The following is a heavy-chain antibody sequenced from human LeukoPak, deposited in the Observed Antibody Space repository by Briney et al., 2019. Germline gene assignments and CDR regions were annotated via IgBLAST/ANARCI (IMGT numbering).Heavy chain of an antibody. Sequence: GGSLRLSCAASGFTFSSYGMHWVRQAPGKGLEWVAFIRYDGSNKYYADSVKGRFTISRDNSKNTLYLQMNSLRAEDTAVYYCARDPPPRIAAAGPYYFDYWGQGTLVTVSS. CDR2: IRYDGSNK. CDR3: ARDPPPRIAAAGPYYFDY. V-gene: IGHV3-30*02. D-gene: IGHD6-13*01. CDR1: GFTFSSYG. J-gene: IGHJ4*02.